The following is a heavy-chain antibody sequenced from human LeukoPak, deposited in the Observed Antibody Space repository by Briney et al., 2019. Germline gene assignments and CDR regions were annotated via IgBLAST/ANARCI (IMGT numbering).Heavy chain of an antibody. CDR1: GGSIRSSH. CDR3: AKAAGYSTIYWFDP. J-gene: IGHJ5*02. V-gene: IGHV4-59*01. D-gene: IGHD6-13*01. Sequence: SETLSLTCTVSGGSIRSSHWSWIRQPPGKGPEFIGYIYYSGTSNYNPSLKSRVTMSVDTSNNQFSLKLNSVTAADTAVYYCAKAAGYSTIYWFDPWGQGTLVTVSS. CDR2: IYYSGTS.